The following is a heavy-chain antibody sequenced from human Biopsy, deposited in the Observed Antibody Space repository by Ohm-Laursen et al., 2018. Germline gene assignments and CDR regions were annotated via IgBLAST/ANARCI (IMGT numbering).Heavy chain of an antibody. CDR2: IYSSGGS. V-gene: IGHV4-4*07. CDR1: GGSTNAYF. CDR3: ARTPGKAVAGRFLDL. J-gene: IGHJ2*01. Sequence: SDTLSLTCSGSGGSTNAYFWSWIRQPAGETLEWIGRIYSSGGSSYNPSLKSRISMSMDTSNNQFSLTLTSVTAADTAVYYCARTPGKAVAGRFLDLWGRGTLVAVSS. D-gene: IGHD6-19*01.